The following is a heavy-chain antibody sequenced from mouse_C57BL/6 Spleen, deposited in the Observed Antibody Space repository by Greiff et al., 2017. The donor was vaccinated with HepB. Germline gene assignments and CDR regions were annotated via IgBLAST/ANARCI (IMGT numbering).Heavy chain of an antibody. J-gene: IGHJ4*01. CDR3: ATGLPDAMDY. Sequence: VQLQQSGPVLVKPGASVKMSCKASGYTFTDYNMDWVKQSHGKSLEWIGDINPNNGGTIYNQKFKGKATLTVDKSSSTAYMELRSLTSEDTAVYYCATGLPDAMDYWGQGTSVTVSS. D-gene: IGHD3-1*01. CDR2: INPNNGGT. V-gene: IGHV1-18*01. CDR1: GYTFTDYN.